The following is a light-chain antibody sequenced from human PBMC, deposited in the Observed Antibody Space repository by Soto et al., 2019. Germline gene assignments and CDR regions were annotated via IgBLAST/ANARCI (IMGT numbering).Light chain of an antibody. V-gene: IGKV3-20*01. CDR2: GAS. Sequence: EIVLTQSPGTLSLSPGERATLSCRASRSISSTYLAWYQQKPGQAPRLLIYGASSRATGIPDRFSGSGSETDFTLTIIRLAPEDFAVYSCQQYGGSPPYTVGQGTKLEI. J-gene: IGKJ2*01. CDR1: RSISSTY. CDR3: QQYGGSPPYT.